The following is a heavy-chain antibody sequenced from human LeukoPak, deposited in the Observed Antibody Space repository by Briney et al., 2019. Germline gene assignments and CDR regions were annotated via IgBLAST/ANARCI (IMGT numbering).Heavy chain of an antibody. J-gene: IGHJ4*02. D-gene: IGHD3-9*01. V-gene: IGHV4-39*07. Sequence: SETLSLTCTVSGGSISSSSYYWGWIRQPPGKGLEWIGSIYYSGSTYYNPSLKSRVTISVDTSKNQFSLKLSSVTAADTAVYYCARVDDILTGRTVDYWGQGTLVTVSS. CDR1: GGSISSSSYY. CDR3: ARVDDILTGRTVDY. CDR2: IYYSGST.